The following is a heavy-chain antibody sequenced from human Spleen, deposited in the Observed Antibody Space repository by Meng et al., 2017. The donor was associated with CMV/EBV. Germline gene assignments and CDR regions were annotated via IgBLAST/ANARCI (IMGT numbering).Heavy chain of an antibody. CDR3: ARDGTFDWNYEDY. V-gene: IGHV3-9*01. D-gene: IGHD1-7*01. Sequence: SLKISCAASGLNFDEYAMYWVRQAPGKGLECVASVSWNSDSIGYADSVKGRFTISRDNDKNSLHLQMNSLRAEDTALYYCARDGTFDWNYEDYWGQGTLVTVSS. J-gene: IGHJ4*02. CDR2: VSWNSDSI. CDR1: GLNFDEYA.